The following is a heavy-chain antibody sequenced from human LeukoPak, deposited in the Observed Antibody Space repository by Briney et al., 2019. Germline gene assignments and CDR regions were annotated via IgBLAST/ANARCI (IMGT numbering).Heavy chain of an antibody. V-gene: IGHV1-8*01. Sequence: ASVKVSCKASGYTFTSYDINWVRQATGQGLEWMGWMNPNSGNTGYAQKFQGRVTMTRNTSISTAYMELSSLRSEDTAVYYCARDLCSSTSCYSPNNWFDPWGQGTLVTVSS. CDR3: ARDLCSSTSCYSPNNWFDP. J-gene: IGHJ5*02. CDR1: GYTFTSYD. D-gene: IGHD2-2*01. CDR2: MNPNSGNT.